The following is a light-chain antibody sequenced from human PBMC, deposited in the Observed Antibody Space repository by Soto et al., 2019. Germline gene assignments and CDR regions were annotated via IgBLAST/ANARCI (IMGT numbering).Light chain of an antibody. CDR1: QCVSSY. CDR2: DAS. CDR3: QQRSNWPAWT. V-gene: IGKV3-11*01. J-gene: IGKJ1*01. Sequence: EIVLTQSPATLSLSPGEKKTLSCRASQCVSSYLAWYQQKPGQAPRLLIYDASNRATGIPARFSGSGSGTDFTLTISSLEPEDFAVYYCQQRSNWPAWTFGQGTKV.